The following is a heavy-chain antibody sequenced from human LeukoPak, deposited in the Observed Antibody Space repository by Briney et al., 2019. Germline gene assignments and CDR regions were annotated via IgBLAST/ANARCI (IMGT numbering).Heavy chain of an antibody. CDR1: GGSISSSNW. CDR3: ARDRGALDYDPYIGAFDI. Sequence: PSETLSLTCAVSGGSISSSNWWSWVRQPPGKGLEWIGEIYHSGSTNYNPSLKSRVTISVDKSKNQFSLKLSSVTAADTAVYYCARDRGALDYDPYIGAFDIWGQGTMVTVSS. CDR2: IYHSGST. D-gene: IGHD3-22*01. J-gene: IGHJ3*02. V-gene: IGHV4-4*02.